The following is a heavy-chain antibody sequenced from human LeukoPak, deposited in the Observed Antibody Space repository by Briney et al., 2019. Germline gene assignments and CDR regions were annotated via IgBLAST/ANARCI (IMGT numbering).Heavy chain of an antibody. CDR1: GGSFSGYY. CDR2: INHSGST. V-gene: IGHV4-34*01. J-gene: IGHJ4*02. D-gene: IGHD4-23*01. Sequence: SETLSLTCAVYGGSFSGYYWSWIRQPPGKGLEWIGEINHSGSTNYNPSLKSRVTISVDRSKNQFSLKLSSVTAADTAVYYCARESRDDDYGGRSANFRFGYWGQGTLVTVSS. CDR3: ARESRDDDYGGRSANFRFGY.